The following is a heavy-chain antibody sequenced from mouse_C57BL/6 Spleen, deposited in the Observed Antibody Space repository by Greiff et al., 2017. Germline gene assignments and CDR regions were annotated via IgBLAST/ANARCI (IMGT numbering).Heavy chain of an antibody. CDR1: GYSFTGYY. V-gene: IGHV1-31*01. J-gene: IGHJ4*01. CDR2: IYPYNGVS. Sequence: VQLKESGPELVKPGASVKISCKASGYSFTGYYMHWVKQSHGNILDWIGYIYPYNGVSSYNQKFKGKATFTVDKSSSTAYMELRSLTSEYYAVYYCARWNYGSYYYAMDYWGQGTSVTVSS. D-gene: IGHD1-1*01. CDR3: ARWNYGSYYYAMDY.